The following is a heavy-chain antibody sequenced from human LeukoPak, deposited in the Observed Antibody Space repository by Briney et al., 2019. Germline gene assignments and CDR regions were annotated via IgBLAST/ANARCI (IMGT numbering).Heavy chain of an antibody. Sequence: GGSLRLSCAASGFTFSTYAMSWVRQAPGKGLERVSAISGSGGSTYYADSVKGRFTISRDNSKNTLYLQMNSLRAEDTAVYYCAKDLEYCSSTSCYVSPWVSFDYWGQGTLVTVSS. CDR1: GFTFSTYA. CDR2: ISGSGGST. V-gene: IGHV3-23*01. CDR3: AKDLEYCSSTSCYVSPWVSFDY. J-gene: IGHJ4*02. D-gene: IGHD2-2*01.